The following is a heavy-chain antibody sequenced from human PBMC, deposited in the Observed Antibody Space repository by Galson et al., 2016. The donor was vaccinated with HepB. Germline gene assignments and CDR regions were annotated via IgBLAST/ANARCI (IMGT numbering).Heavy chain of an antibody. CDR2: ILYDGSNN. J-gene: IGHJ4*02. CDR3: ARGNLWFGEVAFDY. D-gene: IGHD3-10*01. Sequence: SLRLSCAASGFAFSTYGMHWVRQAPGKGLEWVAAILYDGSNNYHADSVKGRYTISRDNSKNTLYLQMNSLRAEDTAVYYCARGNLWFGEVAFDYWGPGTLVTVSS. V-gene: IGHV3-33*01. CDR1: GFAFSTYG.